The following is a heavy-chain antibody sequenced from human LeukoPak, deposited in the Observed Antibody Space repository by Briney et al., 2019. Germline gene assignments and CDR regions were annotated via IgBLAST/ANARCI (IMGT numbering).Heavy chain of an antibody. CDR3: ARHRKSATSGSYFDY. CDR1: GGSISSYY. CDR2: IYYSGST. V-gene: IGHV4-59*01. J-gene: IGHJ4*02. Sequence: SETLSLTCTVSGGSISSYYWSWIRQPPGKGLEWIGYIYYSGSTNYNPSLKSRVTISVDTSKNQFSLKLSSVTAADTAVYYCARHRKSATSGSYFDYWGQGTLVTVSS. D-gene: IGHD1-26*01.